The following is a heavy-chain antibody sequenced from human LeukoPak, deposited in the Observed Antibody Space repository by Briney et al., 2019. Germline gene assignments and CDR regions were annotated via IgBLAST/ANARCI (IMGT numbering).Heavy chain of an antibody. V-gene: IGHV3-15*07. CDR1: GFSFKDYY. CDR3: TTDHPYYYGMDV. J-gene: IGHJ6*02. CDR2: IKSKTDGGTT. Sequence: GGSLRLSCTASGFSFKDYYMNWVRQAPGKGLEWVGRIKSKTDGGTTDYAAPVKGRFTISRDDSKNTLYLQMNSLKTEDTAVYYCTTDHPYYYGMDVWGQGTTVTVSS.